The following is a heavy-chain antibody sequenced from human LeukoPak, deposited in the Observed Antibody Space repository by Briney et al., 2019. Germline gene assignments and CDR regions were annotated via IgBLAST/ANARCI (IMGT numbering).Heavy chain of an antibody. CDR2: IHYSGST. J-gene: IGHJ6*03. Sequence: SETLSLTCTVSGGSITNYYWTWIRQPPGKGLEWIGYIHYSGSTNYNPSLKSRITISVDTSKNQFSLKLSSVTAADTAVYYCARASVTYYYYYYMDVWGKGTTVTVSS. CDR1: GGSITNYY. CDR3: ARASVTYYYYYYMDV. D-gene: IGHD4-11*01. V-gene: IGHV4-59*01.